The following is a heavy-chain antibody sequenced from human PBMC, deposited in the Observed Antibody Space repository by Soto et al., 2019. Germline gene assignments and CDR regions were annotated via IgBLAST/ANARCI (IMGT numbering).Heavy chain of an antibody. CDR2: IIPIFGTA. Sequence: GASVKVSCKAPGGTFSSYAISWVRQAPGQGLEWMGGIIPIFGTANYAQKFQGRVTITADKSTSTAYMELSSLRSEDTAVYYCARAPDSSGYYYYYGMDVWGQGTTVTVSS. D-gene: IGHD3-22*01. CDR1: GGTFSSYA. V-gene: IGHV1-69*06. CDR3: ARAPDSSGYYYYYGMDV. J-gene: IGHJ6*02.